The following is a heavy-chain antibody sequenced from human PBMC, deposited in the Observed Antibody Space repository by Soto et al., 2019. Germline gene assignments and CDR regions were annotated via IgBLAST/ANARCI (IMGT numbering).Heavy chain of an antibody. CDR3: ARHRTGSRGVDL. J-gene: IGHJ5*02. Sequence: SETLSLTCGVYGGSFSGYYWIWVRQPPGKRLEWIGEIYPSGDTKYNPSLGSRVTIFVDASKNQVSLRLSSVTAADTAVYYCARHRTGSRGVDLWGQGILVTVSS. CDR1: GGSFSGYY. CDR2: IYPSGDT. D-gene: IGHD1-1*01. V-gene: IGHV4-34*01.